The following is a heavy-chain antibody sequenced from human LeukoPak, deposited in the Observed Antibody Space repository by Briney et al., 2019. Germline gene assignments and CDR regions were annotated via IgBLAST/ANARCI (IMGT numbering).Heavy chain of an antibody. D-gene: IGHD4-17*01. CDR1: VFTFSSYS. J-gene: IGHJ4*02. V-gene: IGHV3-48*01. Sequence: SLRLSCAASVFTFSSYSMNSVPHAPRKGLQWISYISSSISSIYYTDSVKGRFTISRDNAKNSLYLQMNSLGAEGTAVYYCAREVPYGDYAADYWGQGTLVTVSS. CDR2: ISSSISSI. CDR3: AREVPYGDYAADY.